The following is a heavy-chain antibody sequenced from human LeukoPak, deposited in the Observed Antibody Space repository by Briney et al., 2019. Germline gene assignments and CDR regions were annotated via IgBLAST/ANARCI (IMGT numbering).Heavy chain of an antibody. CDR1: GFTFSSYA. Sequence: GGSLRLSCAASGFTFSSYAMSWVRQAPGKGLEWVSAISGSGGSTYYADSVKGRFTISRDNAKNSLYLQMNSLRAEDTAVYYCARDYYGGKTPYYYGMDVWGQGTTVTVSS. CDR3: ARDYYGGKTPYYYGMDV. V-gene: IGHV3-23*01. D-gene: IGHD4-23*01. CDR2: ISGSGGST. J-gene: IGHJ6*02.